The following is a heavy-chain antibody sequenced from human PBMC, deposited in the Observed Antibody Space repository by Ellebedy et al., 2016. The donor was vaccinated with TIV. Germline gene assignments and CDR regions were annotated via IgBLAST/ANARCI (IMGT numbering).Heavy chain of an antibody. D-gene: IGHD1-1*01. Sequence: GGSLRLSXAASGFTFSSSYMSWVRQAPGKGLEWVSTISTSGGTTHYPDSVKGRFTISRDNSKNTLCLQMNSLRADDTALYYCARGGVWMSRRFDYWGQGTLVTVSS. CDR1: GFTFSSSY. J-gene: IGHJ4*02. V-gene: IGHV3-23*01. CDR3: ARGGVWMSRRFDY. CDR2: ISTSGGTT.